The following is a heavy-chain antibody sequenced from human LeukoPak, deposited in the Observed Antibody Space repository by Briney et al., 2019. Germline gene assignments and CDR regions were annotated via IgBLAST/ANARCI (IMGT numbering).Heavy chain of an antibody. Sequence: GGSLRLSCAASGFTFSSYTMNWVRQAPGKGLEWVSYITSSSSTIYYADSVKGRFTISRDNAKNSLYLQMNSLRAEDTAVYYCARESSVVRGVITDFDYWGQGTLVTVSS. J-gene: IGHJ4*02. CDR1: GFTFSSYT. D-gene: IGHD3-10*01. CDR2: ITSSSSTI. CDR3: ARESSVVRGVITDFDY. V-gene: IGHV3-48*01.